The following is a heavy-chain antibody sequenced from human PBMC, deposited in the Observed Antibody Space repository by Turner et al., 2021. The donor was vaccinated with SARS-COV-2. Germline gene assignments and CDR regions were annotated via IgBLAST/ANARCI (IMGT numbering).Heavy chain of an antibody. V-gene: IGHV1-46*01. CDR3: ARDPTLTTVTTEDYYYGMDV. CDR2: IIPSGGST. D-gene: IGHD4-4*01. Sequence: QVQLVQSGAEVKKPGASVKVSCKESRYTFTSYYMHWVRQAPGQGLEWMGIIIPSGGSTSYAQKFQGRVTMTRDTSTSTVYMELSSLRSEDTAVYYCARDPTLTTVTTEDYYYGMDVWGQGTTVTVSS. J-gene: IGHJ6*02. CDR1: RYTFTSYY.